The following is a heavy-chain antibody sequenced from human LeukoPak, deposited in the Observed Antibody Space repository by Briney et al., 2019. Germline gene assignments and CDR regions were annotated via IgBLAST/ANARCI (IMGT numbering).Heavy chain of an antibody. CDR3: ARSGSYRYLGWDY. CDR2: INHSGST. V-gene: IGHV4-34*01. D-gene: IGHD1-26*01. Sequence: SSETLSLTCAVYGGSFSSYSWSWIRQPPGKGLEWIGEINHSGSTNHNPSLKSRVTISVDTSKNEFSLKLTSVTAADTAVYYCARSGSYRYLGWDYWGQGTLVTVSS. CDR1: GGSFSSYS. J-gene: IGHJ4*02.